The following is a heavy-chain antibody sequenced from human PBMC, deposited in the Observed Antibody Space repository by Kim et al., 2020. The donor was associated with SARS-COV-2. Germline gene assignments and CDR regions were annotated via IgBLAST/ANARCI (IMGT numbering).Heavy chain of an antibody. D-gene: IGHD6-19*01. CDR1: GGSISSSSYY. Sequence: SETLSLTCTVSGGSISSSSYYWGWIRQPPGKGLEWIGSIYYSGSTYYNPSLKSRVTISVDTSKNQFSLKLSSVTAADTAVYYCARHCPGYSSGWYVGDYYYYYMDVWGKGTTVTVSS. CDR3: ARHCPGYSSGWYVGDYYYYYMDV. CDR2: IYYSGST. J-gene: IGHJ6*03. V-gene: IGHV4-39*01.